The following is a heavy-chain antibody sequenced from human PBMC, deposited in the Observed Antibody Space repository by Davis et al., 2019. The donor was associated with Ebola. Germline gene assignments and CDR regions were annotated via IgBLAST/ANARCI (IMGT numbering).Heavy chain of an antibody. CDR3: ARRPDAGYVGNWFFDL. CDR2: IYPGDSDT. CDR1: GYKLTNYW. J-gene: IGHJ2*01. V-gene: IGHV5-51*01. Sequence: GESLKTSCKGSGYKLTNYWIDWVRQMPGKGLEWRGIIYPGDSDTRYSPSFQGLVTISVDKSTNNAYLQWSSLKASDTATYYCARRPDAGYVGNWFFDLWGRGTLVSVSS. D-gene: IGHD5-12*01.